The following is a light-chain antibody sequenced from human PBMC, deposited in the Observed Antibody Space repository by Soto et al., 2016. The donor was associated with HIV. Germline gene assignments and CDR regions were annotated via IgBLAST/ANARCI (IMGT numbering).Light chain of an antibody. CDR3: QQYNTVPWT. CDR2: KAS. CDR1: QSISSW. J-gene: IGKJ1*01. Sequence: DIQMTQSPSTLSASVGDRVTITCRASQSISSWLAWYQQKPGKAPKLLIYKASNLESGVPSRFSGTGSGTEFTLTLSSVQPDDVGTYYCQQYNTVPWTFGQGTKLEMK. V-gene: IGKV1-5*03.